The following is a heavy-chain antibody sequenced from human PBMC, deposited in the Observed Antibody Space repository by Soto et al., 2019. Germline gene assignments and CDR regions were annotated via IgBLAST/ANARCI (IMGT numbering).Heavy chain of an antibody. Sequence: QDHLVESGGGVVQPGTSLRLSCAASGFTFNTYGMHWVRQAPGKGLEWVAVISYDGSDKFYADSVKGRFTISRDNSKNTLSLQMSSLRPEDTAIYYCAKSPNFYCSSPNCYKYYFDYWGQGTLVTVSS. CDR3: AKSPNFYCSSPNCYKYYFDY. CDR1: GFTFNTYG. CDR2: ISYDGSDK. J-gene: IGHJ4*02. V-gene: IGHV3-30*18. D-gene: IGHD2-2*02.